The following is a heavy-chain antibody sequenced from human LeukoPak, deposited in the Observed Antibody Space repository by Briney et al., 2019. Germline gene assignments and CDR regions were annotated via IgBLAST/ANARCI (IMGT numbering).Heavy chain of an antibody. CDR2: INAGNGNT. J-gene: IGHJ4*02. V-gene: IGHV1-3*01. D-gene: IGHD3-22*01. CDR1: GYTFTSYY. CDR3: ARAYYDLSQNHFDY. Sequence: ASVKVSCKASGYTFTSYYMHWVRQAPGQRLEWMGWINAGNGNTKYSQKFQGRVTITRDTSACTAYMELSSLRSEDTAVYYCARAYYDLSQNHFDYWGQGTLVTVSS.